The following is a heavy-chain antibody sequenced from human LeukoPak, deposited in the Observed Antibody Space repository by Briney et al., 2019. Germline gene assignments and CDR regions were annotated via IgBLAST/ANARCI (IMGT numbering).Heavy chain of an antibody. D-gene: IGHD1-26*01. V-gene: IGHV1-18*01. CDR3: ARDHSGSYSDWFDP. J-gene: IGHJ5*02. Sequence: ASVKVSCKASGYTFTNYGISWVRQAPGQGLEWMGWISAYNGNTNYAQNLQGRVTMTTDTSTSTAYMELRSLRSDDTAVYYCARDHSGSYSDWFDPWGQGTLVTVSS. CDR1: GYTFTNYG. CDR2: ISAYNGNT.